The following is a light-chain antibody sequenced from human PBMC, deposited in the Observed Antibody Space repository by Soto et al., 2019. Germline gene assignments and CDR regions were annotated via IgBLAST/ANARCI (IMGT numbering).Light chain of an antibody. V-gene: IGKV3-20*01. CDR2: GAS. J-gene: IGKJ1*01. Sequence: EIVLTQSPGTLSLSPGERASLSCRASQSVSSNYLAWFQQRPGQPPRLLISGASSRATGIPDRFSGSGSGTDFTLTISRLEPEDFAVYHCQQYGGAPWTFGQGTKAEIK. CDR3: QQYGGAPWT. CDR1: QSVSSNY.